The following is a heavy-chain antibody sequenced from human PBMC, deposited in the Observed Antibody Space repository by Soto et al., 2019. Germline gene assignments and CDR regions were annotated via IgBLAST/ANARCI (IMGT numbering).Heavy chain of an antibody. J-gene: IGHJ4*02. D-gene: IGHD6-19*01. CDR3: ARDWGSSGWFRGGDY. Sequence: VQLLESGGGLVQPGGSLRLSCAASGFTFSTYPMHWVRQAPGKGLEWVAVTSYDGRNKYYADSVKGRFTISRDNSKNTLYLQMNSLRPEETAVYYCARDWGSSGWFRGGDYWGQGTLVTVTS. CDR1: GFTFSTYP. CDR2: TSYDGRNK. V-gene: IGHV3-30*04.